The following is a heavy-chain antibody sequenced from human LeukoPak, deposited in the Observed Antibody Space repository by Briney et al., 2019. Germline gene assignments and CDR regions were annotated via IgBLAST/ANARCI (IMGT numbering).Heavy chain of an antibody. Sequence: GGSLSLSCAASGFTFSSYEMNWVRQAPGKGLEWVWYINHSGSTIYYADSVKGRFTVSSDNAKNLLYLQMNSPRAEDTAVYYCAREGNYYDSSGYKEPIFDDWGQGTLVTVA. J-gene: IGHJ5*02. CDR3: AREGNYYDSSGYKEPIFDD. D-gene: IGHD3-22*01. CDR1: GFTFSSYE. CDR2: INHSGSTI. V-gene: IGHV3-48*03.